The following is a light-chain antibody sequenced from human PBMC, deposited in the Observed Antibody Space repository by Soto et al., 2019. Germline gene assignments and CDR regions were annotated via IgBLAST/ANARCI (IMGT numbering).Light chain of an antibody. CDR2: GAS. CDR3: QQYNNSAWT. J-gene: IGKJ1*01. Sequence: EIVMTQSPATLSVSPGERATLSCRASQSVSSNLAWYQQKPGQAPRLLIYGASTRATGIPASFSGSGSGTEFTLTISSLQSEDFAVYSCQQYNNSAWTFGQGTKVEIK. V-gene: IGKV3-15*01. CDR1: QSVSSN.